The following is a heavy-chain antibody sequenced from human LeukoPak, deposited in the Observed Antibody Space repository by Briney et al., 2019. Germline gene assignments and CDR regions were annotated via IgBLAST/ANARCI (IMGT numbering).Heavy chain of an antibody. D-gene: IGHD3-9*01. V-gene: IGHV3-7*05. CDR1: GFTFSIYW. J-gene: IGHJ4*02. CDR3: ARGNYDILN. Sequence: GSLRLSCEASGFTFSIYWMSWVRQAPGKGLEWVANINEDGRETNFVDSVKGRFTISRNNAKNSLYLQMNGLRAEDPAVYYCARGNYDILNWGQGTLVTVSS. CDR2: INEDGRET.